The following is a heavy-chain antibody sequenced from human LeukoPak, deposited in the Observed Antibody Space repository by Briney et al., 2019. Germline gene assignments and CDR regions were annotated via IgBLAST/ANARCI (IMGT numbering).Heavy chain of an antibody. CDR3: ASHLRYYFDY. Sequence: GGSLRLSCAASGFTVSSNYMSRVRQAPGKGLEWVSVIYSGGSTYYADSVKGRFTISRDNSKNTLYLQMNSLRAEDTAVYYCASHLRYYFDYWGQGTLVAVSS. J-gene: IGHJ4*02. CDR1: GFTVSSNY. CDR2: IYSGGST. V-gene: IGHV3-66*02.